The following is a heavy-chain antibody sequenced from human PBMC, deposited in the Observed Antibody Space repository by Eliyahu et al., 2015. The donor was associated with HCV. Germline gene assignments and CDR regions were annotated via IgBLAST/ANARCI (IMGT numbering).Heavy chain of an antibody. J-gene: IGHJ4*02. V-gene: IGHV5-51*01. CDR1: GXXFXTHW. Sequence: EVQLLQSGAEVKKPGXSLKXSCKASGXXFXTHWIGXVRQTPGKGXEWMGIICPSDSDIKYSPSFQGRVTISADKSTTTAYLQWSSLKASDSAMYFCARQAPHESTGNSSLFDYWGQGTVVTVSS. D-gene: IGHD2-8*02. CDR2: ICPSDSDI. CDR3: ARQAPHESTGNSSLFDY.